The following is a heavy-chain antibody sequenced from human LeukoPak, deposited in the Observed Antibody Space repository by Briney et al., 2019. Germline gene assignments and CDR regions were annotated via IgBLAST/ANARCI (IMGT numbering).Heavy chain of an antibody. V-gene: IGHV1-8*01. Sequence: GASVKVSCKASGYTFTSYDINWVRQATGQGLEWMGWMNPNSGNTGYAQKFQGRVTMTRNTSISTAYMELSSLRSEDTAVYYCAREAYSHYGPDTFDMWGQGTMVTVSS. CDR2: MNPNSGNT. CDR1: GYTFTSYD. CDR3: AREAYSHYGPDTFDM. J-gene: IGHJ3*02. D-gene: IGHD4-11*01.